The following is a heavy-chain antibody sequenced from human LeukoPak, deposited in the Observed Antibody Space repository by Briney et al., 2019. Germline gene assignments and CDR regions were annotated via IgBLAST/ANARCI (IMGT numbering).Heavy chain of an antibody. CDR2: IYYTGTT. Sequence: SETLSLTCTVSAGSISSYYWNWLRQSPGKGLEWIGYIYYTGTTKYNPSLTSRVTISIDTSKNQFSLKLSSVTAADTAVYYCARGVYIAAAQYGYWGQGTLVTVSS. D-gene: IGHD6-13*01. CDR3: ARGVYIAAAQYGY. J-gene: IGHJ4*02. CDR1: AGSISSYY. V-gene: IGHV4-59*01.